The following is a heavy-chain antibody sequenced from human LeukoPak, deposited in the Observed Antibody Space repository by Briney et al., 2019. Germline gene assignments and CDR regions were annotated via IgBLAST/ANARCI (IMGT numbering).Heavy chain of an antibody. Sequence: GGSLRLSCAASGFTFTSFAMSWVRQAPGRGLEWVSSITYSGGDTYYADSVKGRFTISRDNSKNALSLQINSLRAEDTAVYYCARDSSSWYYFDYWGQGTLVTVSS. CDR2: ITYSGGDT. D-gene: IGHD6-13*01. V-gene: IGHV3-23*01. CDR1: GFTFTSFA. CDR3: ARDSSSWYYFDY. J-gene: IGHJ4*02.